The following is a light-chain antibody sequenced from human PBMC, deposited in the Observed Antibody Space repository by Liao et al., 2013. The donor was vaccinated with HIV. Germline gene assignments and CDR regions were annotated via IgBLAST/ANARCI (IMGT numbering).Light chain of an antibody. CDR2: QDT. Sequence: SYAVTQPPSVSVSPGQTASITCSGDRLGDKYACWYQQKPGQSPVLVIYQDTKRPSGIPERFSGSNSGNTATLTISGTQAMDEADYYCLVWDRTTYVFGSGTAVTVL. J-gene: IGLJ1*01. CDR1: RLGDKY. CDR3: LVWDRTTYV. V-gene: IGLV3-1*01.